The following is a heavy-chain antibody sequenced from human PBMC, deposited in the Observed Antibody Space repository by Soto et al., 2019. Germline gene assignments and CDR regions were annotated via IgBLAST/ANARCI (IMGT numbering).Heavy chain of an antibody. CDR3: TRAERFPRSWFDP. V-gene: IGHV4-34*01. J-gene: IGHJ5*02. CDR1: GWSLRNYY. D-gene: IGHD3-10*01. Sequence: PSGTLSLTCGVYGWSLRNYYWIWVRQPPGKGLEWIGEVNHSGEATYNPSLQSRITISLDTSNNQFSLKMTSVTAADTAMYLCTRAERFPRSWFDPWGQGTQVTVSS. CDR2: VNHSGEA.